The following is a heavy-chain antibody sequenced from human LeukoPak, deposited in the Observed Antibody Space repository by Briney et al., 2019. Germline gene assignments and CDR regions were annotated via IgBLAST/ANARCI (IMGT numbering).Heavy chain of an antibody. Sequence: GGSLRLSCAASGFTFSSCWMSWVRQAPGKGLEWVANIKQDGSEKYYVDSVKGRFTISRDNSKNTLYLQMNSLRAEDTAVYYCASLLFDPWGQGTLVTVSS. CDR3: ASLLFDP. CDR1: GFTFSSCW. CDR2: IKQDGSEK. J-gene: IGHJ5*02. V-gene: IGHV3-7*01. D-gene: IGHD2/OR15-2a*01.